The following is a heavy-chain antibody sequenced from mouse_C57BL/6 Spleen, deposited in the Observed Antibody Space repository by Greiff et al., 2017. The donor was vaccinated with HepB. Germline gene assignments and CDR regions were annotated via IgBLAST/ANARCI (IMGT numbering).Heavy chain of an antibody. Sequence: EVQGVESGGGLVKPGGSLKLSCAASGFTFSSYAMSWVRQTPEKRLEWVATISDGGSYTSYPDNVKGRFTIARDNAKNNLYLQMSHLKSEDTAMYYCASSSDYFDVWGTGTTVTVSS. J-gene: IGHJ1*03. CDR3: ASSSDYFDV. D-gene: IGHD1-1*01. CDR1: GFTFSSYA. CDR2: ISDGGSYT. V-gene: IGHV5-4*01.